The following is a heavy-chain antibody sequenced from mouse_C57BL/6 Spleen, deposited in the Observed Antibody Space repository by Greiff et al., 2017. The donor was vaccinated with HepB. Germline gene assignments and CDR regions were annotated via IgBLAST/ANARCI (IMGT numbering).Heavy chain of an antibody. V-gene: IGHV1-26*01. D-gene: IGHD1-1*01. CDR3: ARGVTTVGGYFDV. J-gene: IGHJ1*03. CDR2: IDPNNGGT. Sequence: EVQLQQSGPELVKPGASVKISCKASGYTFTDYYMNWVKQSHGKSLEWIGDIDPNNGGTSYNQKFKGKATLTVDKSSSTAYMELRSLTSEDSAVYYCARGVTTVGGYFDVWGTGTTVTVSS. CDR1: GYTFTDYY.